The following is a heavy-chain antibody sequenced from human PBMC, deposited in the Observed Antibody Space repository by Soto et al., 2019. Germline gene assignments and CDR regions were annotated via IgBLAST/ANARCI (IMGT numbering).Heavy chain of an antibody. V-gene: IGHV3-23*01. CDR2: ISGSGGST. J-gene: IGHJ5*02. D-gene: IGHD3-3*01. CDR1: GFTFSSYA. CDR3: AKDHSDFWSDWVHWFDP. Sequence: GGSLRLSCAASGFTFSSYAMSWVRQAPGKGLEWVSAISGSGGSTYYADSVKGRFTISRDNSKNTLYLQMNSLRAEDTAVYYCAKDHSDFWSDWVHWFDPWGQGTLVTVSS.